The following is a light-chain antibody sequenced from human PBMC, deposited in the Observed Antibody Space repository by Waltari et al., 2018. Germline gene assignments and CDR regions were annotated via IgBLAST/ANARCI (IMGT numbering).Light chain of an antibody. CDR1: QSVSCNY. Sequence: EIVLTQSPGTLSLSPGESAHFSLRASQSVSCNYLAWYQQKPGQAPRLLIYGSSSRATGIPDRFSGSVSGTDFTLTISRLEPEDFAVYYCQQYGSTRGLTFGGGTKVEIK. CDR3: QQYGSTRGLT. CDR2: GSS. V-gene: IGKV3-20*01. J-gene: IGKJ4*01.